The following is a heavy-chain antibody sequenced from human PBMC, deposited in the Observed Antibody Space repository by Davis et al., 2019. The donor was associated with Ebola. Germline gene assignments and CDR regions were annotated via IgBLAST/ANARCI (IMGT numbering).Heavy chain of an antibody. CDR1: GVSISSSSYY. Sequence: SETLSLTCTVSGVSISSSSYYWGWIRQPPGKGLEWIGEINHSGSTNYNPSLKSRVTISVDTSKNQFSLKLSSVTAADTAVYYCARDAGLSWGMDVWGQGTTVTVSS. CDR2: INHSGST. D-gene: IGHD3-16*02. CDR3: ARDAGLSWGMDV. V-gene: IGHV4-39*07. J-gene: IGHJ6*02.